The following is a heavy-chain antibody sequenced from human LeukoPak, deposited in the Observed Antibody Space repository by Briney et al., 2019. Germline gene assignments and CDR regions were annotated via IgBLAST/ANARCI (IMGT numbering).Heavy chain of an antibody. Sequence: ASVKVSCKASGYTFTSYYMHWVRQAPGQGLEWMGIINPSGGSTSYAQKFQGRVTMTRDSSTTTVYMELSSLRSEDTAVYYCARDYWYSSGWPKYYFDYWGQGTLVTVSS. V-gene: IGHV1-46*03. CDR3: ARDYWYSSGWPKYYFDY. CDR1: GYTFTSYY. J-gene: IGHJ4*02. CDR2: INPSGGST. D-gene: IGHD6-19*01.